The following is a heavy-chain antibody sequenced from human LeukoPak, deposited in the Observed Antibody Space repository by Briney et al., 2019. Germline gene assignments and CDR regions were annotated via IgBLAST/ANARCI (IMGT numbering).Heavy chain of an antibody. J-gene: IGHJ4*02. D-gene: IGHD3-22*01. Sequence: ASVKVSCKASGGTFSSYAISWVRQAPGQGLEWMGRIIPILGIANYAQKFQGRVTITADKSTSTAYMELSSLRSEDTAVYYCARESVRYYYDSSGQAFDYWGQGTLVTVSS. CDR2: IIPILGIA. V-gene: IGHV1-69*04. CDR3: ARESVRYYYDSSGQAFDY. CDR1: GGTFSSYA.